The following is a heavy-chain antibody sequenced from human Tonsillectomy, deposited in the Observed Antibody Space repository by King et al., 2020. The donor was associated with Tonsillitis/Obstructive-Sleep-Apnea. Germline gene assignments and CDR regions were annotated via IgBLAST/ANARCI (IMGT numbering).Heavy chain of an antibody. J-gene: IGHJ2*01. Sequence: VQLVESGGGLVKPGGSLRLSCAASGFTFSDYYISWIRQAPGKGLEWVSSISASSSYTNYADSVKGRFTISRDNAQNSLYLQMNSLRAEDTAVYYCASDSVAPHWYFDLWGRGTLVTVSS. CDR2: ISASSSYT. V-gene: IGHV3-11*05. CDR3: ASDSVAPHWYFDL. D-gene: IGHD5-12*01. CDR1: GFTFSDYY.